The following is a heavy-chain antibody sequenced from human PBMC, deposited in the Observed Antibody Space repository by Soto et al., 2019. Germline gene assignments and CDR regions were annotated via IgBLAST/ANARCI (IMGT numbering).Heavy chain of an antibody. CDR2: IYPGDSDT. D-gene: IGHD2-2*01. J-gene: IGHJ6*02. CDR1: GYSFTSYW. Sequence: GESLKISCKGSGYSFTSYWIGWVRQMPGKGREWMGIIYPGDSDTRYSPSFRGQGTISAGKSISTDYLQWSSPQAKDTAMYYCARSTIYCSSTSCADFRMDVWGQGTTVTVSS. CDR3: ARSTIYCSSTSCADFRMDV. V-gene: IGHV5-51*01.